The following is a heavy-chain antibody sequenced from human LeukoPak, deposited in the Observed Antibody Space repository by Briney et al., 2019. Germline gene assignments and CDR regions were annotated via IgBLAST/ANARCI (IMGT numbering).Heavy chain of an antibody. J-gene: IGHJ4*02. CDR2: ISYSWST. CDR1: GGSISSYY. CDR3: ARHGSGTYDY. D-gene: IGHD1-26*01. Sequence: SETLSLTCTVSGGSISSYYWSWIRQPPGKGLEWIGYISYSWSTSYNPSLKSRVSISVDTTMNQFSLKLNSVTAPDTAVYFCARHGSGTYDYWGQGTLVTVSS. V-gene: IGHV4-59*08.